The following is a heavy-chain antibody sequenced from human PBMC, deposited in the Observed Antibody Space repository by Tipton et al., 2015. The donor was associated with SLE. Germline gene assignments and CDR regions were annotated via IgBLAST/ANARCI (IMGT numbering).Heavy chain of an antibody. V-gene: IGHV4-39*07. J-gene: IGHJ4*02. D-gene: IGHD6-13*01. CDR1: GGSISSSSYY. CDR3: ARGSGGGSSSWYDYFDY. CDR2: IYYSGST. Sequence: TLSLTCTVSGGSISSSSYYWGWIRQPPGKGLEWIGSIYYSGSTYYNPSLKSRVTISVDTSKNQFSLKLSSVTAADTAVYYCARGSGGGSSSWYDYFDYWGQGTLVTVSS.